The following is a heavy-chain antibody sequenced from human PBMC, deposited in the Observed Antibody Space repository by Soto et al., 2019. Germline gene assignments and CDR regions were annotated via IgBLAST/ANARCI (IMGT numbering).Heavy chain of an antibody. Sequence: QVRLVQSGPEVTKPGASVKVSCKASGYTFTLFDVNWVRQAAGQGLEWMGWMSPNSENKGYAQKFQGRVSMTRDTSMTTAYMELSSLRSEGTAVYYCVRGFGSSWNTGGYNCSDFWGQGTLVTVSS. CDR2: MSPNSENK. CDR3: VRGFGSSWNTGGYNCSDF. CDR1: GYTFTLFD. D-gene: IGHD6-13*01. J-gene: IGHJ4*02. V-gene: IGHV1-8*01.